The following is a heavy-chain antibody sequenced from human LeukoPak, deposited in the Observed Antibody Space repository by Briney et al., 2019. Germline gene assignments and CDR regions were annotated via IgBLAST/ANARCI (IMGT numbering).Heavy chain of an antibody. CDR3: ARGGYCSGGSCYYYGMDV. V-gene: IGHV3-21*01. CDR1: GFTFSSYS. Sequence: GGSLRLSCAASGFTFSSYSMNWVRQAPGKGLEWVSSISSSSSYIYYADSVKGRFTISRDNAKSSLYLQMNSLRAEDTAVYYCARGGYCSGGSCYYYGMDVWGQGTTVTVSS. D-gene: IGHD2-15*01. CDR2: ISSSSSYI. J-gene: IGHJ6*02.